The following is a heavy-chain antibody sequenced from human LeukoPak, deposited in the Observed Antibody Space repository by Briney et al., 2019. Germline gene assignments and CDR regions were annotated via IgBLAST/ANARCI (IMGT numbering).Heavy chain of an antibody. CDR2: VIPIFGTA. CDR3: ARDLCSSTSCYEGFDH. V-gene: IGHV1-69*13. Sequence: ASVTLSFTASGCTFTIYTISWGRLAPGPGLEWMGGVIPIFGTANYAQKFQARVTITADESTSKAYMDLSSLRSEDTAVYYCARDLCSSTSCYEGFDHWGQGTLVTVSS. J-gene: IGHJ5*02. CDR1: GCTFTIYT. D-gene: IGHD2-2*01.